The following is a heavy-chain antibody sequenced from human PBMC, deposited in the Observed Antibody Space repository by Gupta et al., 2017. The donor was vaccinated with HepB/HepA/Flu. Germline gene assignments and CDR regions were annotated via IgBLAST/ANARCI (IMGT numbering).Heavy chain of an antibody. CDR1: GGSISSGGYY. Sequence: QVQLQESGPGLVKPSQTLSLTCTVSGGSISSGGYYWSWIRQHPGKGLEWIGYIYYSGSTYYNPSLKSRVTISVDTSKNQFSLKLSSVTAADTAVYYCARDASYYDLLPDHEDAFDIWGQGTMVTVSS. J-gene: IGHJ3*02. CDR3: ARDASYYDLLPDHEDAFDI. V-gene: IGHV4-31*03. CDR2: IYYSGST. D-gene: IGHD3-22*01.